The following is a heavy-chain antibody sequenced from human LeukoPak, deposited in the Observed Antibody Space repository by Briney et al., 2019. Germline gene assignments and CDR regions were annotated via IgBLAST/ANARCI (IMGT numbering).Heavy chain of an antibody. CDR2: ITSSGGTV. Sequence: RGCLRLSCAASGFTFREYYRSWIRQAPGRGREWGSFITSSGGTVYYADSVKCRFTISRDNAKNSLYLQMNSLRAEDTAVYYGAGGLYCSGGSCYTPQLPFDYWGQGTLVTVSS. V-gene: IGHV3-11*01. CDR1: GFTFREYY. D-gene: IGHD2-15*01. CDR3: AGGLYCSGGSCYTPQLPFDY. J-gene: IGHJ4*02.